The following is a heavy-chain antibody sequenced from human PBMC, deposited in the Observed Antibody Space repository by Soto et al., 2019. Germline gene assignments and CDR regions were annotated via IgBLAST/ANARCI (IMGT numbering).Heavy chain of an antibody. CDR2: VSPPFRTS. V-gene: IGHV1-69*01. J-gene: IGHJ6*02. D-gene: IGHD3-10*01. Sequence: QVQLVQSGAEVKKPGSSVKVSCKTSGVSFNNNGIGWVRQAPGHGLEWMGGVSPPFRTSNYARKFQGRISITADVSTVTVNMELSSLPSEDTAQYYGARYLYYGSGSYSPYGMDVWGQGTTVTVSS. CDR3: ARYLYYGSGSYSPYGMDV. CDR1: GVSFNNNG.